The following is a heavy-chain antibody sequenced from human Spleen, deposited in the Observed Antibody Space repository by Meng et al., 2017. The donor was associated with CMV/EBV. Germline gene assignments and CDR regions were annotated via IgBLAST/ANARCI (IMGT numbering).Heavy chain of an antibody. J-gene: IGHJ6*02. Sequence: ESLKISCTVSGGSISSSSYYWGWIRQPPGKGLEWIGSIYYSGSTYYNPSLKSRVTISVDTSKNQFSLKLSSVTAADTAVYYCARDRAVAGTENYYYYGMDVWGQGTTVTVSS. D-gene: IGHD6-19*01. CDR2: IYYSGST. V-gene: IGHV4-39*07. CDR1: GGSISSSSYY. CDR3: ARDRAVAGTENYYYYGMDV.